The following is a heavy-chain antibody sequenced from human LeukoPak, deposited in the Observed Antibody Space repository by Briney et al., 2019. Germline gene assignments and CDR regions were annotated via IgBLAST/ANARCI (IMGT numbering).Heavy chain of an antibody. J-gene: IGHJ4*02. CDR1: GFTFISYA. V-gene: IGHV3-23*01. Sequence: GGSLRLSCAASGFTFISYAMSWVRQAPGKGLEWVSSISGSGGGTSYADSVKGRFTISRDNPKKSLYLQMNSLRDEDTAVYYCATSYFDSSGYLQYFDDWGQGTLVTVSS. CDR3: ATSYFDSSGYLQYFDD. D-gene: IGHD3-22*01. CDR2: ISGSGGGT.